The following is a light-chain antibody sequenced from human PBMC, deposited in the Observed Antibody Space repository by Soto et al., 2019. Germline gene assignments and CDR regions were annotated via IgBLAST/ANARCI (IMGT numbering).Light chain of an antibody. V-gene: IGKV3-15*01. CDR3: QQYNNWPLT. CDR2: DAS. Sequence: EIVMTQSPATLSVSPGERATLSCRASQSVNRNLAWYQQKPGQTPRLLIYDASSRATGIPARFSGSGSGTDFTLTIRRLQSEDFAVYYCQQYNNWPLTFGGGTNVEIK. J-gene: IGKJ4*01. CDR1: QSVNRN.